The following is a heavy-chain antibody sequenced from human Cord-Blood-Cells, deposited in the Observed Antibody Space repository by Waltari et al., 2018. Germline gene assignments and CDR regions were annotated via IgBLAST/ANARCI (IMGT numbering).Heavy chain of an antibody. J-gene: IGHJ3*02. CDR3: ARVFDSSSWYDAFDI. Sequence: QVQLVQSGAEVKKPGASVKVSCKASGYTFTGYYMPSVRQAPGQGLEWMGWINPNSGGTNYAQKFQGRVTMTRDTSISTAYMELSRLRSDDTAVYYCARVFDSSSWYDAFDIWGQGTMVTVSS. CDR2: INPNSGGT. D-gene: IGHD6-13*01. CDR1: GYTFTGYY. V-gene: IGHV1-2*02.